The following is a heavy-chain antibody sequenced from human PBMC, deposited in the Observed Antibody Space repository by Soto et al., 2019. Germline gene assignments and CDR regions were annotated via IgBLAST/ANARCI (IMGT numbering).Heavy chain of an antibody. CDR1: GDTFSTYT. Sequence: QVQLVQSGAEVKKPGSSVKVSCKASGDTFSTYTITWTRQAPGQGLEWMGGIIPRSATSNYAQKFQGRGTTTADESTNAAYMELRSVGSKDTAVYYCPRECLVLVPTTVNSDCNSYAMDIWGQGTTVTVSS. CDR2: IIPRSATS. CDR3: PRECLVLVPTTVNSDCNSYAMDI. D-gene: IGHD2-2*01. J-gene: IGHJ6*02. V-gene: IGHV1-69*12.